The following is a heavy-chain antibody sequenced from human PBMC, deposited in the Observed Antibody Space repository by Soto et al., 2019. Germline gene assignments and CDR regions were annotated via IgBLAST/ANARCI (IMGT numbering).Heavy chain of an antibody. V-gene: IGHV3-30-3*01. CDR2: ISSDGSNK. CDR3: ARDRLRLGELSLIGYFDY. J-gene: IGHJ4*02. Sequence: GGSLRLSCEASGFTFSSYAMHWVRQAPGKGLEWVAVISSDGSNKYYADSVKGRFTISRDNSKNTLYLQMISLSREDTAVYYCARDRLRLGELSLIGYFDYWGQGTLVTVSS. D-gene: IGHD3-16*02. CDR1: GFTFSSYA.